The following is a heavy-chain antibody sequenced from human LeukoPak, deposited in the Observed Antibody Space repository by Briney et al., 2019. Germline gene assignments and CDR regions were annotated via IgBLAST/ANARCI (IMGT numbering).Heavy chain of an antibody. CDR2: INHSGST. CDR3: ARGGVAAAGTDGVGGFYDY. V-gene: IGHV4-34*01. Sequence: PSETLSLTCAVYGGSFSGYYWSWIRQPPGKGLEWIGEINHSGSTNYNPSLKSRVTISVDTSKNQFSLKLSSVTAADTAVYYCARGGVAAAGTDGVGGFYDYWGRGTLVTVSS. J-gene: IGHJ4*02. CDR1: GGSFSGYY. D-gene: IGHD6-13*01.